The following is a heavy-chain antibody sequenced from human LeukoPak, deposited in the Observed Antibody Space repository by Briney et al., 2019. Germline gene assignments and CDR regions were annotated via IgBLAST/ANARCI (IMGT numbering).Heavy chain of an antibody. CDR2: IYYSGST. V-gene: IGHV4-30-4*01. J-gene: IGHJ6*04. Sequence: SETLSLTCTVSGGSISSGDYYWSWIRQPPGKGLEWIGYIYYSGSTYYNPSLKSRVTISVDTSKNQFSLKLSSVTAADTAVYYCARYREYCSGDSCQGYYYGMDVWGKGTTVTVSS. D-gene: IGHD2-15*01. CDR1: GGSISSGDYY. CDR3: ARYREYCSGDSCQGYYYGMDV.